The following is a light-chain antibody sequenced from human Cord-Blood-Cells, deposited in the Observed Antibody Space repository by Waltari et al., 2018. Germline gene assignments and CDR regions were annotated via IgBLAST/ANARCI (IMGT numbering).Light chain of an antibody. CDR2: DVS. V-gene: IGLV2-14*01. J-gene: IGLJ1*01. Sequence: QSALPQPASVSGSPGQSITLSCTGTSSDVGGYNYVSWYQQHPGKAPKLMIYDVSNRPSGVSNRFSGSKSGNTASLTISGLQAEDEADYYCSSYTSSSTPYVFGTGTKVTVL. CDR1: SSDVGGYNY. CDR3: SSYTSSSTPYV.